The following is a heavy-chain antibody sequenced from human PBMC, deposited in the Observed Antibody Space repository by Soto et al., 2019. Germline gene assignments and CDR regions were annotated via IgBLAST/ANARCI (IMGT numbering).Heavy chain of an antibody. Sequence: SETLSLTCSVSGCSICNPIYYWAWIRQPPGKGLEWIGNIFYSGSAYYNPSLKSRVTMSIDTSKNQFSLNLSSVTAADTAVYYCARGGIGFCFRTDCPNLDYWGPGTLVTVSS. D-gene: IGHD2-2*03. CDR2: IFYSGSA. V-gene: IGHV4-39*01. CDR1: GCSICNPIYY. CDR3: ARGGIGFCFRTDCPNLDY. J-gene: IGHJ4*02.